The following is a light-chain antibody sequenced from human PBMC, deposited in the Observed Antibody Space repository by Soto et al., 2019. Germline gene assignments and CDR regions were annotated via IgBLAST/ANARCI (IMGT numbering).Light chain of an antibody. CDR2: RNN. V-gene: IGLV1-47*01. CDR3: HSYDSSLTGAV. Sequence: QSVLTQPPSASGAPGQRVTISCSGSSSNIGSNYVYWYQQVPGTAPKLLIYRNNQRRSGVPDRFSGSKSGTSVSLAISGLRSEDEADYYCHSYDSSLTGAVFAGGTKLTVL. CDR1: SSNIGSNY. J-gene: IGLJ3*02.